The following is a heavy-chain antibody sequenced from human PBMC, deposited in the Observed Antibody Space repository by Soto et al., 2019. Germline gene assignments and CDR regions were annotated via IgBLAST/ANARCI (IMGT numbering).Heavy chain of an antibody. J-gene: IGHJ4*02. CDR3: ARRAEAAFDY. CDR1: GGSISSGGYY. D-gene: IGHD6-13*01. Sequence: QVQLQESGPGLVKPSQTLSLTCTVSGGSISSGGYYWSWIRQHPGKGLEWIGYIYYRGSTYYNTSLKSRVNIPVDTSKNQFSLKLSSVTAGDTAVYYCARRAEAAFDYWGQGTLVTVSS. CDR2: IYYRGST. V-gene: IGHV4-31*03.